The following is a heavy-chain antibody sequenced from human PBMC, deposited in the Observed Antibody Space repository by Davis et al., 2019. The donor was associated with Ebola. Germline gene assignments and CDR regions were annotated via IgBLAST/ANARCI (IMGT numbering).Heavy chain of an antibody. CDR3: ARDVMFYDSSAYGYFDY. Sequence: SETLSLTCTVSGVSLRSYYWTWIRQPPGKGLEWIGSAHYTGYTNFNPSLKSRVSISVATSKNQFSLKLSSVTAADTAVYFCARDVMFYDSSAYGYFDYWGQGTLVIVSS. V-gene: IGHV4-59*01. D-gene: IGHD3-22*01. CDR2: AHYTGYT. J-gene: IGHJ4*02. CDR1: GVSLRSYY.